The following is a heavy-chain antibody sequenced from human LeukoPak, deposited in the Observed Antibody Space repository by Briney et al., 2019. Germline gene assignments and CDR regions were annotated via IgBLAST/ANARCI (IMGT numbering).Heavy chain of an antibody. D-gene: IGHD4-17*01. CDR2: ISSSSSYI. CDR1: GFTFSRYS. V-gene: IGHV3-21*01. Sequence: GGSLRLSCAASGFTFSRYSMNWARQAPGKGLEWVSCISSSSSYIDYADSVKGRVTISRDNAKNSLYLQMNSLRAEDTAVYYCARGANNYGDGVDYWGQGTLVTVSS. CDR3: ARGANNYGDGVDY. J-gene: IGHJ4*02.